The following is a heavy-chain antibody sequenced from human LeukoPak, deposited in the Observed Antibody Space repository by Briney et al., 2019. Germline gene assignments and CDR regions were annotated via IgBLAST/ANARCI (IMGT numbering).Heavy chain of an antibody. V-gene: IGHV4-34*01. CDR1: GGSFSGYY. CDR2: IYRSGST. Sequence: SETLSLTCAVYGGSFSGYYWSWIRQPPGKGLEWIGSIYRSGSTYYNPSLKSRVTISVDTSKNHFSLKLTSVTAADTAVYYCARAPYSSSFVDSWGQGTLVTVSS. D-gene: IGHD6-13*01. CDR3: ARAPYSSSFVDS. J-gene: IGHJ4*02.